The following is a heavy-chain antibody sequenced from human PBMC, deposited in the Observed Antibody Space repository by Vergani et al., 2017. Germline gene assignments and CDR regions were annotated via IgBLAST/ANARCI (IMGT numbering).Heavy chain of an antibody. Sequence: QVQLVQSGAEVKKPGASVKVSCKASGYTFTGYYMHWVRQAPGQGLEWMGWINPNSGGTNYAQKFQGRVTMTRDTSISTAYMELSRLRSDDTAVYYCARDERNLRYVDWLPQYHFDYWGQGTLVTVSS. J-gene: IGHJ4*02. D-gene: IGHD3-9*01. CDR2: INPNSGGT. CDR3: ARDERNLRYVDWLPQYHFDY. V-gene: IGHV1-2*02. CDR1: GYTFTGYY.